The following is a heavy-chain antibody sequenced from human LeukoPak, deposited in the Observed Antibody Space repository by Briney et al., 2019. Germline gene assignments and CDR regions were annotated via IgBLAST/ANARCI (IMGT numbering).Heavy chain of an antibody. J-gene: IGHJ4*02. CDR3: ARDGGDYGSGSYYAY. CDR1: GFTFSSYE. V-gene: IGHV3-48*03. CDR2: ISSSGSTI. D-gene: IGHD3-10*01. Sequence: PGGSLRLSCAASGFTFSSYEMNWVRQAPGKGLEWVSYISSSGSTIYYADSVKGRFTISRDNAKKSLYLQMGSLRAEDTAVYYCARDGGDYGSGSYYAYWGQGTLVTVSS.